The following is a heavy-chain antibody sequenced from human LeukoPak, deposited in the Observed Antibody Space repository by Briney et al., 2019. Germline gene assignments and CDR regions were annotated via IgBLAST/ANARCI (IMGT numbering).Heavy chain of an antibody. Sequence: GGSLRLSCAASGFTFSSYWMYWVRQAPGRGLEWVSGIGGSDDRIEYAASVRARFAISRDNSKNTLYLQMNSLRVEDSAVYICARRGTTGPHNWFDSWGQGNLVTVSS. V-gene: IGHV3-23*01. CDR2: IGGSDDRI. D-gene: IGHD3-16*01. J-gene: IGHJ5*01. CDR1: GFTFSSYW. CDR3: ARRGTTGPHNWFDS.